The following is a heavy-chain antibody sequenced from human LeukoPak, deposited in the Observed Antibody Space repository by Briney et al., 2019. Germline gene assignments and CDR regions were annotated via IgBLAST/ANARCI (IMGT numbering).Heavy chain of an antibody. CDR3: AKTAAGDYYYYYMDV. D-gene: IGHD6-13*01. Sequence: GESLRLSCAASGFTFTTYWMSWVRQAPGKGLEWVANIKQDGTEKYYVDSVKGRFTISRDNAKNSLYLQMNSLRAEDTAVYYCAKTAAGDYYYYYMDVWGKGTTVTISS. CDR2: IKQDGTEK. J-gene: IGHJ6*03. V-gene: IGHV3-7*01. CDR1: GFTFTTYW.